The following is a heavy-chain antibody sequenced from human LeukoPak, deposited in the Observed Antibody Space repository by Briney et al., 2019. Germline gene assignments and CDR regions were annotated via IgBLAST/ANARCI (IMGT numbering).Heavy chain of an antibody. CDR1: GFTFSSYE. J-gene: IGHJ4*02. CDR3: ARGFRPEYYYDSSGPFDY. D-gene: IGHD3-22*01. CDR2: ISSSGSTI. Sequence: GGSLRLSCAASGFTFSSYEMNWVRQAPGKGLEWVSYISSSGSTIYYADSVKGRFTISRDNAKNSLYLQMNSLRAEDTAVYYCARGFRPEYYYDSSGPFDYWGQGTLVTVSS. V-gene: IGHV3-48*03.